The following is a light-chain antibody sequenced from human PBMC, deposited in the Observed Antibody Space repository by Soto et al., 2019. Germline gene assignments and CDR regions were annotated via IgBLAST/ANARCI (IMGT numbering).Light chain of an antibody. CDR1: TSDVGSHKF. V-gene: IGLV2-14*01. CDR2: DVS. CDR3: SSYTMPSIPYV. J-gene: IGLJ1*01. Sequence: QSALTQPASVSGSPGQSITISCTGTTSDVGSHKFVSWYQQHPGKAPKLLIYDVSNRPSGVSNRFSGSKSGSTASLTISGLQAQDEADYYCSSYTMPSIPYVFGGGTKLTVL.